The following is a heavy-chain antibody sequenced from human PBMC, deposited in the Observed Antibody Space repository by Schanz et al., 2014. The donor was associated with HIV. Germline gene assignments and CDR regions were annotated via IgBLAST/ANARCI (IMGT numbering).Heavy chain of an antibody. CDR2: IIPIFGTS. CDR1: GDTFSPYA. Sequence: QVQLVQSGAEVKKPGSSVKVSCKSSGDTFSPYAISWVRQAPGQGLEWMGGIIPIFGTSNYAQKFQGRVTITADESTSTAYMELSSLRSEDTAVYYCARGRYSGSYYNYWGQGTLVTVSS. CDR3: ARGRYSGSYYNY. J-gene: IGHJ4*02. V-gene: IGHV1-69*01. D-gene: IGHD1-26*01.